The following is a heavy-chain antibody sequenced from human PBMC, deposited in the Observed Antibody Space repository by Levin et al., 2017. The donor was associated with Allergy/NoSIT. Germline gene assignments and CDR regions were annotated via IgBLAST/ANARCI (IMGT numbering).Heavy chain of an antibody. CDR2: TNQDGSQK. CDR1: GFTFSSYW. CDR3: ARDIEVAAWDY. V-gene: IGHV3-7*01. Sequence: GSLRLSCAASGFTFSSYWMSWVRQAPGKGLEWVANTNQDGSQKYYVDSVKGRFTISRDNAKNSLYLQMDSLRAEDTAVYYCARDIEVAAWDYWGQGTLVTVSS. J-gene: IGHJ4*02. D-gene: IGHD6-19*01.